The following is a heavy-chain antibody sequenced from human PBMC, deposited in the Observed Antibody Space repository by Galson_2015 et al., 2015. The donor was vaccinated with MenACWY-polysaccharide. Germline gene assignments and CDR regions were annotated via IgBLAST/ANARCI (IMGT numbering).Heavy chain of an antibody. V-gene: IGHV2-70*04. CDR3: ARDRYDSGRQVDH. Sequence: PALVKPTQTLTLTCTFSGFSLSTSGTRVSWIRQAPGKALEWLARIDWDEAKFYSTSLKTRLTISKDTSKNQVVLTMTNMDLVDTASYLCARDRYDSGRQVDHWGQGTLVTVSS. CDR2: IDWDEAK. CDR1: GFSLSTSGTR. D-gene: IGHD3-3*01. J-gene: IGHJ5*02.